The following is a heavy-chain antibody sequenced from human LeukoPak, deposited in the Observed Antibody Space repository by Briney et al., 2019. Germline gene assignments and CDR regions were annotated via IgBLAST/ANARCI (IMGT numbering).Heavy chain of an antibody. CDR3: AKGTDPITMVRGVTAWYYYGMDV. CDR2: ISYDGSNK. Sequence: AGGSLRLSCAASGFTFSSYGMHWVRQAPGKGLEWVAVISYDGSNKYYADSVKGRFTISRDNSKNTLYLQMNSLRAEDTAVYYCAKGTDPITMVRGVTAWYYYGMDVWGKGTTVTVSS. D-gene: IGHD3-10*01. J-gene: IGHJ6*04. V-gene: IGHV3-30*18. CDR1: GFTFSSYG.